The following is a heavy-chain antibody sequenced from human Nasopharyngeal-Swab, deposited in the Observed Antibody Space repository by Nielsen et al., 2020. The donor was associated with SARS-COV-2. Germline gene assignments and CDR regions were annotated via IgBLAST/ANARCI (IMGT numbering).Heavy chain of an antibody. V-gene: IGHV4-59*08. J-gene: IGHJ6*03. D-gene: IGHD1-20*01. CDR1: GGSISSYY. CDR3: ARRGFITGRAGYHYYMDV. Sequence: SETLSLTCTVSGGSISSYYWSWIRQPPGKGLEWIGYIYYSGSTNYNPSLKSRVTISVDTSKNQFSLKLSSVTAADTAVYYCARRGFITGRAGYHYYMDVWGKETTVTVSS. CDR2: IYYSGST.